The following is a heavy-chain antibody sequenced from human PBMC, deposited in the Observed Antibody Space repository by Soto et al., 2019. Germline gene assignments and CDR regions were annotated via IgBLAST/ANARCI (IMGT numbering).Heavy chain of an antibody. CDR2: INRDGSER. V-gene: IGHV3-7*03. CDR3: ARCTNYALAY. Sequence: GGSLSLSCAASGFTFSSYWMSWVRQAPGKGLEWVANINRDGSERNYVDSVKGRFTISRDNAESSLYLQIDSLRVEDTAVFYCARCTNYALAYWGQGTLVTVSS. CDR1: GFTFSSYW. J-gene: IGHJ4*02. D-gene: IGHD2-8*01.